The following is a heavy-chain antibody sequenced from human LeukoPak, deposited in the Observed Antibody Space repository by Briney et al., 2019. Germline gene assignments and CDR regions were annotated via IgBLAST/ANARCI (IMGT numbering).Heavy chain of an antibody. V-gene: IGHV4-34*01. CDR3: ARSRSYQLLTFDY. Sequence: SETLSLTCAVYGGSFSGYYWSWIRQPPGKGLEWIGEINHSGGTNYNPSLKSRVTISVDTSKNQFSLKLSSVTAADTAVYYCARSRSYQLLTFDYWGPGTLVTVSS. D-gene: IGHD2-2*01. CDR1: GGSFSGYY. CDR2: INHSGGT. J-gene: IGHJ4*02.